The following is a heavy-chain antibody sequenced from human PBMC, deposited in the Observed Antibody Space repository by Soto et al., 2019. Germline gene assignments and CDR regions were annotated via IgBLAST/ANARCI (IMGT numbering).Heavy chain of an antibody. Sequence: GGSLRLSCAASGFTFSSYEMNWVRQAPGKGLEWVSYISSSGSTIDYADSVTGRFTISRDNAKNSLYLQRNSLRAEDTAVYYCARVMEGYYERSGHQEGAFDIWGQGTMGTVSS. V-gene: IGHV3-48*03. D-gene: IGHD3-22*01. J-gene: IGHJ3*02. CDR3: ARVMEGYYERSGHQEGAFDI. CDR2: ISSSGSTI. CDR1: GFTFSSYE.